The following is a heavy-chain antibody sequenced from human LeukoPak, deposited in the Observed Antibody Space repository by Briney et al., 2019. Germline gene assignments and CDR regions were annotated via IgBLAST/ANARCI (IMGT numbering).Heavy chain of an antibody. Sequence: PGGSLRLSCAASGFTVSSNYMSWVRQAPGKGLEWVSVIYSGGSTYYADSVKGRFTISRDNSKNTLYLQMNSLRAEDTAVYYCARGLFGRQSDYWGQGTLVTVSS. V-gene: IGHV3-53*01. D-gene: IGHD3-16*01. J-gene: IGHJ4*02. CDR2: IYSGGST. CDR3: ARGLFGRQSDY. CDR1: GFTVSSNY.